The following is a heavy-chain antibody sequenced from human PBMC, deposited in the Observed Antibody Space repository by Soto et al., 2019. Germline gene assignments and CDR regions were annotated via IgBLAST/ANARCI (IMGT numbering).Heavy chain of an antibody. CDR1: GFSFRTYA. V-gene: IGHV3-23*01. D-gene: IGHD6-13*01. CDR3: AKDPCSSWYCKYFEY. J-gene: IGHJ4*02. Sequence: EVQLLESGGGLVQAGESLRLSCVGSGFSFRTYAMNWVRQSPGKGLEWVSGISAHEGSTLYADSVRGRFTISRDNSKNTLYLQMNSLRAEDTAVYYCAKDPCSSWYCKYFEYWGQGTQVTVSS. CDR2: ISAHEGST.